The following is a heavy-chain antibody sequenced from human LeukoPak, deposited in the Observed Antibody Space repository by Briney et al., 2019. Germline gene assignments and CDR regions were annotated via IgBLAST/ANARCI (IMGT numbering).Heavy chain of an antibody. Sequence: PGGSLRLSCAASGFTFSSYAMSWVRQAPGKGLEWVSAISGSGGSTYYADSVKGRFTISRDNSKNTLYLQMNCLRAEDTAVYYCAKDRWDIVVVVAATDEYFQHWGQGTLVTVSS. V-gene: IGHV3-23*01. CDR1: GFTFSSYA. CDR3: AKDRWDIVVVVAATDEYFQH. CDR2: ISGSGGST. D-gene: IGHD2-15*01. J-gene: IGHJ1*01.